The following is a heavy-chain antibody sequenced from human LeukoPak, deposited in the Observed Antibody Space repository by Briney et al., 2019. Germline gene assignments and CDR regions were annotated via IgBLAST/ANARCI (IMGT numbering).Heavy chain of an antibody. Sequence: PGGSLRLSCAASTINFSDYGMDWVRQAPGRGLEWVSTINPTGVRTYYADSARGRFTISRDNSKNTVFLQIDSLRVEDTAIYYCARDQPHAASWFDPWGQGTLVTVSS. V-gene: IGHV3-23*01. J-gene: IGHJ5*02. CDR2: INPTGVRT. CDR3: ARDQPHAASWFDP. CDR1: TINFSDYG. D-gene: IGHD2-2*01.